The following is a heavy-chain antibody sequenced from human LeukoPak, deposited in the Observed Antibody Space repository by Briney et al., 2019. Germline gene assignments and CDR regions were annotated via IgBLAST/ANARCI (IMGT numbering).Heavy chain of an antibody. V-gene: IGHV3-30*02. CDR3: ASGVCSSTSCLIEY. CDR2: IRYDGSNK. D-gene: IGHD2-2*01. Sequence: GGSLRLSCAASGFTFSSYGMHWVRQAPGKGLEWVAFIRYDGSNKYYADSVKGRFTISRDNSKNTLYLQMNSLRAEDTAVYYCASGVCSSTSCLIEYWGQGTLVTVSS. J-gene: IGHJ4*02. CDR1: GFTFSSYG.